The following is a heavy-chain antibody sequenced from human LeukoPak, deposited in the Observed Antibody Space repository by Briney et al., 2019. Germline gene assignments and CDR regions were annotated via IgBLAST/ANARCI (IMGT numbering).Heavy chain of an antibody. J-gene: IGHJ6*02. Sequence: DPGGSLRLSCTASGFTFSNYAMSWVRQAPGKGLEWVSTISGSDGSTYYADSVKGRFTISRDNSKNTLYLQMNSLRAEDTAVYYCAKDRGYSYGYETDYYYYVMDVWGQGTPVTVSS. CDR2: ISGSDGST. CDR3: AKDRGYSYGYETDYYYYVMDV. D-gene: IGHD5-18*01. V-gene: IGHV3-23*01. CDR1: GFTFSNYA.